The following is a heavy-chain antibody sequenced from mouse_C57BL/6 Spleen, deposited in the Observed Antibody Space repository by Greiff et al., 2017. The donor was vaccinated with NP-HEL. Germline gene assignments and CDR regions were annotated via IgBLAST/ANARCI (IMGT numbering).Heavy chain of an antibody. CDR3: AHGYDVRYYAMDY. V-gene: IGHV1-72*01. Sequence: VQLQQSGAELVKPGASVKLSCKASGYTFTSYWMHWVKQRPGRGLEWIGRIDPNSGGTKYNEKFKSKATLTVDKPSSTAYMQLSSLTSEDSAVYYCAHGYDVRYYAMDYWGQGTSVTVSS. CDR1: GYTFTSYW. J-gene: IGHJ4*01. CDR2: IDPNSGGT. D-gene: IGHD2-2*01.